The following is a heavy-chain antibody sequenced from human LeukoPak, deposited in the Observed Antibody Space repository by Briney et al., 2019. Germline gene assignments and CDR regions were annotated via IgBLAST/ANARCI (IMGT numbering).Heavy chain of an antibody. CDR2: INPDGSDQ. Sequence: GGSLRLSCAASGFSFSSYGMNWVRQAPGKGLEWVANINPDGSDQQYVDSMKGRFTISRDNARNSLFLQVNSLRAGDTAVYYCARGGVSRAAFDLWGQGTMVTVSS. J-gene: IGHJ3*01. CDR3: ARGGVSRAAFDL. V-gene: IGHV3-7*05. CDR1: GFSFSSYG.